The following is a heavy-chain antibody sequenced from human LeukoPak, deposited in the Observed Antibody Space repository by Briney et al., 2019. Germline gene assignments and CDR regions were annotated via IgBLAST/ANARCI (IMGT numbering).Heavy chain of an antibody. CDR2: IIPIFGTA. V-gene: IGHV1-69*13. J-gene: IGHJ4*02. CDR3: ARDPIAKDGDYNFDY. CDR1: GGTFSSYA. Sequence: VASVKVSCKASGGTFSSYAISWVRQAPGQGLEWMGGIIPIFGTANYAQKFQGRVTITADESTSTAYMELSSLRSEDKAVYYCARDPIAKDGDYNFDYWGQGTLVTVSS. D-gene: IGHD4-17*01.